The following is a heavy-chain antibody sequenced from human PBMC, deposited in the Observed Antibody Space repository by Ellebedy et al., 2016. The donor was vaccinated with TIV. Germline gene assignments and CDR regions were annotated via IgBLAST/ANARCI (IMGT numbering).Heavy chain of an antibody. J-gene: IGHJ5*02. Sequence: ASVKVSCXASGYTFISYDINWVRQATGQGLEWMGWMNPNSGNTGYTQKFQGRVTMTRNTSISTAYMELSNLKSEDTAVYYCVRTFYGGNSRWFDPWGQGTLVTVSS. CDR3: VRTFYGGNSRWFDP. V-gene: IGHV1-8*01. CDR1: GYTFISYD. CDR2: MNPNSGNT. D-gene: IGHD4-23*01.